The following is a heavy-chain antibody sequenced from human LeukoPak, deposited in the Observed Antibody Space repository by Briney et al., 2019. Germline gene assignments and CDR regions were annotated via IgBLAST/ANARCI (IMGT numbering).Heavy chain of an antibody. J-gene: IGHJ4*02. V-gene: IGHV3-7*01. D-gene: IGHD1-26*01. Sequence: GGSLRLSCAASGFTFRTYCMSWVRQAPGKGLEWVANIMQDGNDKYYVDSVKGRFTISRDNAKNLLYLQLNSLRVEDTAVYYCASRIVGTPDYFDYWGQGTLVTVSS. CDR3: ASRIVGTPDYFDY. CDR2: IMQDGNDK. CDR1: GFTFRTYC.